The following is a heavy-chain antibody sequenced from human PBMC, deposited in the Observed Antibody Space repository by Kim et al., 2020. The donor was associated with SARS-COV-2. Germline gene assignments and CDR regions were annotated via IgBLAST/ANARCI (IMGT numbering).Heavy chain of an antibody. J-gene: IGHJ3*02. D-gene: IGHD3-16*01. Sequence: STNYNPSLKSQITRSVDTSKNSFSLKLSSVAAADTAVYYCVALRGRAFDIWGQGTMVTVSS. V-gene: IGHV4-34*10. CDR2: ST. CDR3: VALRGRAFDI.